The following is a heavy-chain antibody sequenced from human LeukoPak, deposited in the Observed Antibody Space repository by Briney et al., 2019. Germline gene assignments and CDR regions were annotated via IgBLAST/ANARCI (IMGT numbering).Heavy chain of an antibody. J-gene: IGHJ4*02. CDR3: ARERYYFDY. CDR2: TYYRSKWNN. V-gene: IGHV6-1*01. CDR1: GDSVSSNSVA. Sequence: SQTLSLTCAISGDSVSSNSVAWNWIRQSPSRGLEWLGRTYYRSKWNNEYAESMRSRITINPDTSKNQFSLQLDSVTPEDTAVYYCARERYYFDYWGQGTLVTVSS.